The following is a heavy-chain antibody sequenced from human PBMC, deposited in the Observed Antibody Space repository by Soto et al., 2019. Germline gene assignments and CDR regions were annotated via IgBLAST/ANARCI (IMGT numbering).Heavy chain of an antibody. CDR1: GFTFISYA. V-gene: IGHV3-23*01. J-gene: IGHJ3*02. CDR3: AKSGPLERDSPGDDAFDI. Sequence: GGSLRLCCAASGFTFISYAMSWVRQAPGKGQEWVSAISGSGGSTYYADSVKGPFTTSTDNSTNTLYLQMNSLRPEDTAVYYFAKSGPLERDSPGDDAFDIWGQVTMVTVSS. CDR2: ISGSGGST. D-gene: IGHD1-1*01.